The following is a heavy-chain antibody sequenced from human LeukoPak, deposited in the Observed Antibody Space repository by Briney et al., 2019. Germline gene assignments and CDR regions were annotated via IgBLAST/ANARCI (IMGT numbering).Heavy chain of an antibody. J-gene: IGHJ4*02. CDR1: GFTFSSYS. CDR3: ARDHSSSWYDY. V-gene: IGHV3-21*01. D-gene: IGHD6-13*01. Sequence: GGSLRLSCAASGFTFSSYSMNWVRQAPGKGLEWVSSISSSSSYIYYADSVEGRFTISRDNAKNSLYLQMNSLRAEDTAVYYCARDHSSSWYDYWGQGTLVTVSS. CDR2: ISSSSSYI.